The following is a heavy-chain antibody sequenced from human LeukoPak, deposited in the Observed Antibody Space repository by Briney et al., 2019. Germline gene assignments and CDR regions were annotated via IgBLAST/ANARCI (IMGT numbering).Heavy chain of an antibody. CDR2: ISSSSSTI. J-gene: IGHJ4*02. CDR1: GFTFSSYS. D-gene: IGHD3-3*01. V-gene: IGHV3-48*04. CDR3: ASAPDSAYYDFWSGYYTMGQFDY. Sequence: GGSLRLSCAASGFTFSSYSMNWVRQAPGKGLEWVSYISSSSSTIYYAGSVKGRFTISRDNAKNSLYLQMNSLRAEDTAVYYCASAPDSAYYDFWSGYYTMGQFDYWGQGTLVTVSS.